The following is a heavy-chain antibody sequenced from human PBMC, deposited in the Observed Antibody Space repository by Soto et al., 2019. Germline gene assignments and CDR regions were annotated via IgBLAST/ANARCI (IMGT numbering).Heavy chain of an antibody. D-gene: IGHD6-13*01. V-gene: IGHV3-30*18. CDR1: GFTFSSYG. CDR3: AKVIPFGIAAAGHRDLDY. Sequence: GGSLRLSCAASGFTFSSYGMHWVRQAPGKGLEWVAVISYDGSNKYYADSVKGRFTISRDNSKSTLYLQMNSLRAEDTAVYYCAKVIPFGIAAAGHRDLDYWGQGTLVTVSS. J-gene: IGHJ4*02. CDR2: ISYDGSNK.